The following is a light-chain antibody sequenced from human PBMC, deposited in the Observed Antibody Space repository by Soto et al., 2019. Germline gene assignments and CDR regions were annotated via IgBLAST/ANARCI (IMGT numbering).Light chain of an antibody. V-gene: IGKV1-5*03. J-gene: IGKJ1*01. CDR2: EAS. CDR3: QQYSTYPYA. Sequence: EIQMTQSPSTLSASVGERATITCRASQSTSTWLAWYQQRPGKPPRVLISEASKLASGVPSRFSGSGSGTEFTLTISSLQPDDFAAYYCQQYSTYPYAFGQGTKVEIK. CDR1: QSTSTW.